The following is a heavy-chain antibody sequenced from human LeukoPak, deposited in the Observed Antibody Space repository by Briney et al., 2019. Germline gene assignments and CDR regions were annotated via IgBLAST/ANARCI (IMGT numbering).Heavy chain of an antibody. D-gene: IGHD3-16*01. J-gene: IGHJ4*02. CDR2: ISTSSTYI. V-gene: IGHV3-21*01. CDR3: ARGLKDSTYYDYVWG. CDR1: GFTFSSYS. Sequence: GGSLRLSCAASGFTFSSYSMNWVRQAPGKGLEWVSSISTSSTYIYYADSVQGRFTISRDNAKNSLYLQMNSLRAEDTAVYYCARGLKDSTYYDYVWGGGQGTLVTVSS.